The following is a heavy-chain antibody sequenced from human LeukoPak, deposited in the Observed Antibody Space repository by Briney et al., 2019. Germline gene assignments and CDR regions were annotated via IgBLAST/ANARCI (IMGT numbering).Heavy chain of an antibody. V-gene: IGHV4-34*01. CDR3: ARGYYYDSSGYYYFDY. CDR1: GGSFSGYY. J-gene: IGHJ4*02. D-gene: IGHD3-22*01. CDR2: INHSGST. Sequence: PSEILSLTCAVYGGSFSGYYWSWVRQPPGKGLEWIGEINHSGSTNYNPSLKSRVTISVDTSKNQFSLKLSSVTAADTAVYYCARGYYYDSSGYYYFDYWGQGTLVTVSS.